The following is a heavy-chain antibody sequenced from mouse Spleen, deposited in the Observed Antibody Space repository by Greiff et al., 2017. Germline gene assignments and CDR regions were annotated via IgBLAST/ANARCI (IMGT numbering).Heavy chain of an antibody. CDR2: INPNNGGT. CDR1: GYTFTDYY. J-gene: IGHJ2*01. Sequence: EVQLQQSGPELVKPGASVKISCKASGYTFTDYYMNWVKQSHGKSLEWIGDINPNNGGTSYNQKFKGKATLTVDKSSSTAYMELRSLTSEDSAVYYCARDNSLVYFDYWGQGTTLTVSS. CDR3: ARDNSLVYFDY. D-gene: IGHD6-1*01. V-gene: IGHV1-26*01.